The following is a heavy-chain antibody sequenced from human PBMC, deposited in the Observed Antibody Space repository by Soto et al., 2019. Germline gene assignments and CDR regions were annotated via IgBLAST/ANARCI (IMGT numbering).Heavy chain of an antibody. CDR1: GGSISSYY. CDR2: IYYSGST. V-gene: IGHV4-59*01. CDR3: ARDPNWGNDNWFDP. D-gene: IGHD7-27*01. J-gene: IGHJ5*02. Sequence: QVQLQESGPGLVKPSETLSLTCTVSGGSISSYYWSWIRQPPGKGLEWIGYIYYSGSTNYNPSLKSRVTISVDTSKNQFSLKLSSVTAADTAVYYCARDPNWGNDNWFDPWGQGTLVTVSS.